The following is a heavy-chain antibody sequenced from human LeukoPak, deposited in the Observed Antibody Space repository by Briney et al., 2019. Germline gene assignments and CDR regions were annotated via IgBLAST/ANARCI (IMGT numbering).Heavy chain of an antibody. J-gene: IGHJ4*02. CDR1: GGSISSSSYY. V-gene: IGHV4-39*01. CDR2: IYYSGST. Sequence: SETLSLTCTVSGGSISSSSYYWGWIRQPPGKGLECIGSIYYSGSTYYNPSLKSRVTISVDTSKNQFSLKLSSVTAADTAVYYCARHGDCSSTSCYLFDYWGQGTLVTVSS. CDR3: ARHGDCSSTSCYLFDY. D-gene: IGHD2-2*01.